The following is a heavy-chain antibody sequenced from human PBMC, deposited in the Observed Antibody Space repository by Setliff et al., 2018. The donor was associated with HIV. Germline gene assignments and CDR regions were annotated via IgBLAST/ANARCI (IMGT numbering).Heavy chain of an antibody. CDR2: ISGGGKSI. CDR3: ARDTMWAFDI. V-gene: IGHV3-21*01. Sequence: GGSLRLSCAASGFTFSSYTMHWVRQAPGKGLEWVASISGGGKSIYYADSVKGRFTISRDNSKNTLYLQMNSLRAGDTAVYYCARDTMWAFDIWGQGTLVTVSS. CDR1: GFTFSSYT. J-gene: IGHJ3*02. D-gene: IGHD3-10*02.